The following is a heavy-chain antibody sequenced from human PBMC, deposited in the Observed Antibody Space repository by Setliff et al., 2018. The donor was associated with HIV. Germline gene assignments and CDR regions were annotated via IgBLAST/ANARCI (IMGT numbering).Heavy chain of an antibody. D-gene: IGHD3-22*01. CDR2: IQYSDSS. CDR1: GGSMSNYY. Sequence: SETLSLTCTVSGGSMSNYYWSWIRQPPGKRLEWIASIQYSDSSHYNPSLQSRVTISVDTSTKQFSLYLSSVNETDTAVYYCARSGYTSGFYWVLGAFGVWGQGKLVTVSS. J-gene: IGHJ3*01. V-gene: IGHV4-59*01. CDR3: ARSGYTSGFYWVLGAFGV.